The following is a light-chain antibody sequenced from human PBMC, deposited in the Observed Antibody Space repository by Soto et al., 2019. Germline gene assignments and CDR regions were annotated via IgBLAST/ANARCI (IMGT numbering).Light chain of an antibody. CDR1: QSISSY. J-gene: IGKJ3*01. Sequence: DIQMTQSPSSLSASVGDRVTITCRASQSISSYLHWYQQKPGKAPKLLIYAASSLQSGVPSRFSGSGSGTDFTLTISSLQPEDFATYYCQQSYSTPRTFGPGTQGDIK. CDR3: QQSYSTPRT. V-gene: IGKV1-39*01. CDR2: AAS.